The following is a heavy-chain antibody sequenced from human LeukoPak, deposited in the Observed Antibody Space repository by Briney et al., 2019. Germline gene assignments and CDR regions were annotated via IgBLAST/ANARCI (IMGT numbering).Heavy chain of an antibody. J-gene: IGHJ4*02. Sequence: GASVKVSCKASGYTFTSYDINWVRQATGQGLEWMGWMNPNSGNTGYAQKFQGRVTMTRNTSISTAYMELSSLRSEDTAVYYCARAGYSSSSRHPLWGYWGQGTLVTVSS. CDR2: MNPNSGNT. CDR3: ARAGYSSSSRHPLWGY. V-gene: IGHV1-8*01. D-gene: IGHD6-6*01. CDR1: GYTFTSYD.